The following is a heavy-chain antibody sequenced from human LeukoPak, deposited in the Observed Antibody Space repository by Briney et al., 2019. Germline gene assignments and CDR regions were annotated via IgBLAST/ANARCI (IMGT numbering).Heavy chain of an antibody. CDR2: IYYSGST. CDR3: ARGGSTSWWEAFDI. V-gene: IGHV4-59*01. D-gene: IGHD6-13*01. CDR1: GDSISSYY. Sequence: PPETLSLTCAVSGDSISSYYWSWIRQPPGKRLEWIGYIYYSGSTNYNPSLNSPVTISIDTSKNQFSLKLSSVTAADTAVYYCARGGSTSWWEAFDIWGQGTMVTVSS. J-gene: IGHJ3*02.